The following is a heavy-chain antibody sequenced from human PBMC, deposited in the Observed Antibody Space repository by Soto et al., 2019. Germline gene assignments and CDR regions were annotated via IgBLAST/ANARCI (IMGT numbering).Heavy chain of an antibody. CDR2: ISGSGGST. CDR1: GFTFSSYA. D-gene: IGHD3-16*01. J-gene: IGHJ4*02. V-gene: IGHV3-23*01. Sequence: EVQLLESGGGLVQPGGSLRLSCAASGFTFSSYAMSWVRQAPGKGLEWASAISGSGGSTYYADSVKGRFTISRDNSKNTLYLQMNSLRAEDTAVYYCAKVEYVSYYFDYWGQGTLVTVSS. CDR3: AKVEYVSYYFDY.